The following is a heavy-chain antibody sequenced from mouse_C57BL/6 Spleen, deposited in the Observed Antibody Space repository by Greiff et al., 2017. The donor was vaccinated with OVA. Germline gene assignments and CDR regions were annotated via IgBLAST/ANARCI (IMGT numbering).Heavy chain of an antibody. CDR3: AESSLYFDY. V-gene: IGHV1-22*01. CDR1: GYTFTDYN. J-gene: IGHJ2*01. D-gene: IGHD1-1*01. Sequence: VQLQQSGPELVKPGASVKMSCKASGYTFTDYNMHWVKQSHGKSLEWIGYINPNNGGTSYNQKFKGKATLTVNKSSSTAYMELRSLTSGDSAVYYCAESSLYFDYWGQGTTLTVSS. CDR2: INPNNGGT.